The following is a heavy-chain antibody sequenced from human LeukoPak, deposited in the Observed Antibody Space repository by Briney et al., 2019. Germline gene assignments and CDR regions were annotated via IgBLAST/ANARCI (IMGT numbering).Heavy chain of an antibody. J-gene: IGHJ4*02. D-gene: IGHD3-22*01. Sequence: SETLSLTCTVSGGSISSYYWSWIRQPPGKGLEWIGYIYYSGSTNYNPSLKSRVTISIDTSKNQFSLRLSSVTAADTAVYYRARGRGDSKGTSLHYWGQGTLVTVSA. CDR2: IYYSGST. V-gene: IGHV4-59*01. CDR1: GGSISSYY. CDR3: ARGRGDSKGTSLHY.